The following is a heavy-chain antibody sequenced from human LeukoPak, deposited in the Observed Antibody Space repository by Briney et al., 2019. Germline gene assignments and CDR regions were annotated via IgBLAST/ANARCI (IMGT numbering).Heavy chain of an antibody. V-gene: IGHV4-39*01. D-gene: IGHD6-6*01. J-gene: IGHJ6*02. CDR1: GGSISSSSYF. CDR2: IYYSGSS. CDR3: ARHIPLRQLVLWPYYGMDV. Sequence: SETLSLTCTVSGGSISSSSYFWGWIRQPPEKGLEWIGSIYYSGSSYYNPSLKSRVTISVDTSKNQFSLKLSSVTAADTAVYYCARHIPLRQLVLWPYYGMDVWGQGTTVTVSS.